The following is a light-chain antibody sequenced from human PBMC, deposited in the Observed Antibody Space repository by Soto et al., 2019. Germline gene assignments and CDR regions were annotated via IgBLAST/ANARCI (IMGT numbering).Light chain of an antibody. CDR2: DSS. CDR3: QQRSDWPLT. V-gene: IGKV3-11*01. Sequence: EIVLTQSPATLSLSPGDRATLSCRASQSIGNVLAWYQQKPGQAPRLLVYDSSNRATDIPARFSGSGSGTDFTLTISSLEPDDFAVYYCQQRSDWPLTFGGGTKVEIK. CDR1: QSIGNV. J-gene: IGKJ4*01.